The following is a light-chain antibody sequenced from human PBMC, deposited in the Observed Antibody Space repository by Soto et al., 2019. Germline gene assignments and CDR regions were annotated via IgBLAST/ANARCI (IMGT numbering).Light chain of an antibody. J-gene: IGKJ2*01. Sequence: EIVLTQSPGTLSLSPGERATLSCRASQSVSSSYLAWYQQKPGQAPRLLIYGASSRATGIPDRFSGSGSGTDFTLTISRLEPEDFAVYYCQQYGSSPPYTFGLGIKLEIK. CDR1: QSVSSSY. V-gene: IGKV3-20*01. CDR2: GAS. CDR3: QQYGSSPPYT.